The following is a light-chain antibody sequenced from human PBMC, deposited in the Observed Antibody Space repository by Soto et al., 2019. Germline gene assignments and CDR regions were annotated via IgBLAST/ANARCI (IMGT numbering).Light chain of an antibody. CDR2: AAS. CDR3: QQSFSTPYT. Sequence: DIQMTQSPSSLSASVGDRVTITCRASQSINTYLNWYQQKPGIAPKLLIYAASSLQSGVPLRFSGSGSGTEFTLTISSLQPEDFATYYCQQSFSTPYTFGRGTKLEIK. V-gene: IGKV1-39*01. CDR1: QSINTY. J-gene: IGKJ2*01.